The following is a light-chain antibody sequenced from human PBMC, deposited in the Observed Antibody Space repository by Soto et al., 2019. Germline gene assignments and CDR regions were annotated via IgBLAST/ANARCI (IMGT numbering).Light chain of an antibody. CDR1: QGIGNN. J-gene: IGKJ1*01. Sequence: DIQITQSPSSLSASVGDRVTITCRASQGIGNNLAWYQQKPGKVPKVLIYTASTLHSGVPSRFSGSGSGTDFTLTINSLQPEDVATYFCQKYDSVPWSFGQGTRVEI. V-gene: IGKV1-27*01. CDR2: TAS. CDR3: QKYDSVPWS.